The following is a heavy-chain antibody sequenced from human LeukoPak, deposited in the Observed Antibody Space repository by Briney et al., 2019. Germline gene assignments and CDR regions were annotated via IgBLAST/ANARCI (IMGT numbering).Heavy chain of an antibody. CDR1: GFTFSSSA. CDR2: ISYDGSNK. V-gene: IGHV3-30*04. J-gene: IGHJ4*02. D-gene: IGHD4-23*01. Sequence: GRSLRLSCAASGFTFSSSAMHWVRQAPGKGLDWVAVISYDGSNKYYADSVKGRFTISRDNSKNTLYLQMNSLRAEDTAVYYCPSTQGGTVARGGGFDYWGQGTLVTVSS. CDR3: PSTQGGTVARGGGFDY.